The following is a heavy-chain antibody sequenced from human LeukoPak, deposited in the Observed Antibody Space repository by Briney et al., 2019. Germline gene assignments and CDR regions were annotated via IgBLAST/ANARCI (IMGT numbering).Heavy chain of an antibody. CDR3: ARGEGPYSSITKY. D-gene: IGHD6-13*01. CDR2: IIPILGIA. Sequence: GASVKVSCKASGGTFSSYTISWVRQAPGQGLEWMGRIIPILGIANYAQKFQGRVTITADKSTSTAYMELSSLRSEDTAVYYCARGEGPYSSITKYWGQRTLGTVSS. V-gene: IGHV1-69*02. J-gene: IGHJ4*02. CDR1: GGTFSSYT.